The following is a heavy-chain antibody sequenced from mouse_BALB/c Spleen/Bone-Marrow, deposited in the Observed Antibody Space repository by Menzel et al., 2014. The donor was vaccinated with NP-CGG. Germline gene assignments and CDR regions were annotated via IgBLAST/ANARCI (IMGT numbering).Heavy chain of an antibody. D-gene: IGHD2-4*01. CDR1: GFSLTSYG. CDR2: IWAGGST. V-gene: IGHV2-9*02. J-gene: IGHJ3*01. Sequence: VKLMESGPGLVAPSQRLSITCTVSGFSLTSYGVHWVRQPPGKGLEWLGVIWAGGSTNYNSALMSRLSISKDNSKSQVFLKMNSLQTDDTAMYYCARPTMITEGFAYWGQGTLVTVSA. CDR3: ARPTMITEGFAY.